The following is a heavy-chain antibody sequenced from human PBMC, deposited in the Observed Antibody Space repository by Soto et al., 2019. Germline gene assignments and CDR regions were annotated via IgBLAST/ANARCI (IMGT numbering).Heavy chain of an antibody. J-gene: IGHJ4*02. Sequence: GGSLRLSCAASGFTFSSYGMHLVRQAPGKGLEWVAVISYDGSNKYYADSVKGRFTISRDNSKYTLYLQMNSLRAEDTAVYYCAKDYYDILTGSFDYWGQGTLVTVSS. CDR3: AKDYYDILTGSFDY. CDR2: ISYDGSNK. CDR1: GFTFSSYG. D-gene: IGHD3-9*01. V-gene: IGHV3-30*18.